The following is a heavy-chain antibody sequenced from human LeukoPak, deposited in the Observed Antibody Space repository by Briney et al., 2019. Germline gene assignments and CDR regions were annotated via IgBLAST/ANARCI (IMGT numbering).Heavy chain of an antibody. CDR2: ISGSGGST. Sequence: GGSLRLSCAASGLTFSSNAMTWVHQAPGKGLEWVSTISGSGGSTYYADSVKGRFTISRDNSKNTLYLQMNSLRAEDTAVYYCATHGSGSYRYYFDYWGQGTLVTVSS. CDR3: ATHGSGSYRYYFDY. D-gene: IGHD3-10*01. J-gene: IGHJ4*02. CDR1: GLTFSSNA. V-gene: IGHV3-23*01.